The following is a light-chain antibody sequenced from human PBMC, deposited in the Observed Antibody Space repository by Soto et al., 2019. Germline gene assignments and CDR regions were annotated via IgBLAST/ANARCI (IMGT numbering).Light chain of an antibody. CDR1: QSVSDS. CDR2: DAS. CDR3: QQRSNWVYT. V-gene: IGKV3-11*01. Sequence: EIVLTQSPATLSLSPGERGTLSCRASQSVSDSLAWYQQKPGQAPRLLIYDASNRATGIPARFSGSGSGTDFTLTISSLEPEDFSLYYCQQRSNWVYTFGQGTKLEIK. J-gene: IGKJ2*01.